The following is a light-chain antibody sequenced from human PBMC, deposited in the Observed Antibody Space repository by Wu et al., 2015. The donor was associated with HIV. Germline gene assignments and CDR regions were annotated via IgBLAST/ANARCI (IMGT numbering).Light chain of an antibody. CDR1: QTISSN. Sequence: EIVMTQSPATLSVSPGERATLSCRASQTISSNLAWYQQKPGQAPRLLIYGASTRATGIPARFSGSGSGTEFTLTISGMQSEDFAVYYCQQYNNWPPFTFGQGPSWRSN. V-gene: IGKV3-15*01. CDR2: GAS. J-gene: IGKJ2*01. CDR3: QQYNNWPPFT.